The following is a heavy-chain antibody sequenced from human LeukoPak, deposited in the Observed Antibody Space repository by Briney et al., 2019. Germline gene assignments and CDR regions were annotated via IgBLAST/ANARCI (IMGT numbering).Heavy chain of an antibody. Sequence: GGSLRLSXVASGFAFSNFWMTWVRQAPGRGLEWVANIHPEGNEKYHVESVKGRFTISRDNAKNSLFLQMNGLRVEDTAVYYCARGDDFSGDHWGQGILVTVSS. CDR3: ARGDDFSGDH. D-gene: IGHD1-1*01. CDR2: IHPEGNEK. CDR1: GFAFSNFW. V-gene: IGHV3-7*04. J-gene: IGHJ4*02.